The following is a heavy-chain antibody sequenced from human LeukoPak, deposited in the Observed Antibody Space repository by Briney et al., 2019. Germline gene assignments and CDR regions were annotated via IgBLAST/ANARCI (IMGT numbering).Heavy chain of an antibody. CDR2: IYSGGST. D-gene: IGHD1-26*01. CDR1: GFTVSSNY. CDR3: AREWELTEFDY. V-gene: IGHV3-66*02. J-gene: IGHJ4*02. Sequence: GGSLRLSCAASGFTVSSNYMSWVRQAPGKGLEWVTVIYSGGSTYYADSVKGRFTISRDNSKNTLYLQMNSLRAEDTAVYYCAREWELTEFDYWGQGTLVTVSS.